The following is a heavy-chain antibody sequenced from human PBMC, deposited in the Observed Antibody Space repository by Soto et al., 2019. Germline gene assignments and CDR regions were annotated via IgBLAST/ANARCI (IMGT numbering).Heavy chain of an antibody. Sequence: SETLSLTCTVSGGSISSYYWSWIRQPPGKGLEWIGYIYYSGSTNYNPSLKSRVTISVDTSKNQFSLKLSSVTAADTAVYYCARTRDGYNYFDYWGQGTLVTVSS. CDR3: ARTRDGYNYFDY. CDR1: GGSISSYY. V-gene: IGHV4-59*08. CDR2: IYYSGST. J-gene: IGHJ4*02. D-gene: IGHD5-12*01.